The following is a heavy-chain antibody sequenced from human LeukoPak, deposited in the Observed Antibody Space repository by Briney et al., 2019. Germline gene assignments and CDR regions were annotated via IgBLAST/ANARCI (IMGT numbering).Heavy chain of an antibody. CDR2: INPNSGGT. V-gene: IGHV1-2*02. CDR1: GYTFTGYY. J-gene: IGHJ6*02. Sequence: ASVKVSCKASGYTFTGYYMHWVRQAPGLGLEWMGWINPNSGGTNYAQKFQGRVTMTRDTSISTAYMELSRLRSDDTAVYYCARDAGYSSSWGDYYGMDVWGQGTTVTVSS. CDR3: ARDAGYSSSWGDYYGMDV. D-gene: IGHD6-13*01.